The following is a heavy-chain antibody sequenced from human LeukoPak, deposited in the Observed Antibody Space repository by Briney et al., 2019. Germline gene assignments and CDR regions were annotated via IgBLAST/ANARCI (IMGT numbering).Heavy chain of an antibody. CDR1: GSSISSYY. CDR2: IYYSGYT. V-gene: IGHV4-59*01. Sequence: SETLSLTCTVSGSSISSYYWSWIRQPPGKGLEWMGYIYYSGYTNYNPSLKSRVTISVDTSKNQFSLKLSSVTAADTAVYYCARLYDSSGYYWPTGFDPWGQGTLVTVSS. CDR3: ARLYDSSGYYWPTGFDP. D-gene: IGHD3-22*01. J-gene: IGHJ5*02.